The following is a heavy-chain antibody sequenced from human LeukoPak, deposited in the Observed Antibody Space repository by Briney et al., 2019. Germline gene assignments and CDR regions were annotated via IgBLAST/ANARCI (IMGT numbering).Heavy chain of an antibody. CDR1: GFTVSSNY. Sequence: GGSLRLSCAASGFTVSSNYMSWVRQAPGKGLEWVSVIYSGGSTYYADSVKGRFTISRDNSKNTLYLQMNSLRAEDTAVYYCARLDCSGGSCYSYSHYYYYYGMDVWGQGTTVTVSS. D-gene: IGHD2-15*01. CDR3: ARLDCSGGSCYSYSHYYYYYGMDV. CDR2: IYSGGST. J-gene: IGHJ6*02. V-gene: IGHV3-66*01.